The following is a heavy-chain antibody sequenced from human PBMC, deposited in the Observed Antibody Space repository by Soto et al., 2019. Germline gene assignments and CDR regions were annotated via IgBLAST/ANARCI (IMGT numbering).Heavy chain of an antibody. D-gene: IGHD3-10*01. CDR3: AKESGYYGSGSVGNDAFAI. CDR2: ISYDGSNK. J-gene: IGHJ3*02. Sequence: QVQLVESGGGVVQPGRSLRLSCAASGFTFSSYGMHWVRQAPGKGLEWVAVISYDGSNKYYADSVKGRFTISRDNSKNTLYLQMNSRRAEDTAVYYCAKESGYYGSGSVGNDAFAIWGQGTMVTVSS. V-gene: IGHV3-30*18. CDR1: GFTFSSYG.